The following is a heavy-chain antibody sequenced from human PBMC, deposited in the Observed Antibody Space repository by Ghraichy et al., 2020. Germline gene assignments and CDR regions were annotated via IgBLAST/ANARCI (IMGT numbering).Heavy chain of an antibody. V-gene: IGHV1-2*02. CDR3: ARVGRRFRPHSSSNNFDY. CDR2: INPNSGGT. CDR1: GYTFTGYY. D-gene: IGHD6-6*01. Sequence: ASVKVSCKASGYTFTGYYMHWVRQAPGQGLEWMGWINPNSGGTNYAQKFQGRVTMTRDTSISTAYMELSRLRSDDTAVYYCARVGRRFRPHSSSNNFDYWGQGTLVTVSS. J-gene: IGHJ4*02.